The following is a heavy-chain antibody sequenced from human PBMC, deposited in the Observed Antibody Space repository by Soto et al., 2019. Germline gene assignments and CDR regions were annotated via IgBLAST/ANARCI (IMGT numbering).Heavy chain of an antibody. CDR3: ARDGIAAAGTSWFDP. D-gene: IGHD6-13*01. Sequence: ASVKVSCKTSGFTFSSSAVHWVRQARGQRLEWMGWINAGSGNTKYSQMFQGRVTITTDMSASTAYMELSSLRSEDTAVYYCARDGIAAAGTSWFDPWGQGTLVTVSS. CDR1: GFTFSSSA. CDR2: INAGSGNT. V-gene: IGHV1-3*01. J-gene: IGHJ5*02.